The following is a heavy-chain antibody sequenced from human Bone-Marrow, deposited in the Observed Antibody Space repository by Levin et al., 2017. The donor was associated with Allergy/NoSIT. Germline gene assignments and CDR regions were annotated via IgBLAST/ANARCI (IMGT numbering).Heavy chain of an antibody. CDR2: ISNDGSHE. CDR1: GFPFSSYG. Sequence: LSLTCAASGFPFSSYGIHWVRQAPGKGLEWVAFISNDGSHEYYTDSVKGRFSISRDNSKNALYLQMNSLRAEDTAVYYCAKDPTKYGIGNFDYWGQGTLVTVSS. CDR3: AKDPTKYGIGNFDY. V-gene: IGHV3-30*18. D-gene: IGHD1-1*01. J-gene: IGHJ4*02.